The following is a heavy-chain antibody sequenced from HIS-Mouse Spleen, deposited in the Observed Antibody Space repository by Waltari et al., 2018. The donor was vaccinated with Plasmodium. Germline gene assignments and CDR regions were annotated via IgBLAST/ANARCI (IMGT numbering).Heavy chain of an antibody. CDR1: GFTFSSYT. D-gene: IGHD7-27*01. J-gene: IGHJ3*02. CDR3: ARDPPLSITGDLDAFDI. CDR2: ISSINSYI. Sequence: EVQLVESGGGLVKPGGSLRLSCAASGFTFSSYTMNWVRQAPGKGLEWVSSISSINSYIYYADSVKGRFTISRDNAKNSLYLQMNSLRAEDTAVYYCARDPPLSITGDLDAFDIWGQGTMVTVSS. V-gene: IGHV3-21*01.